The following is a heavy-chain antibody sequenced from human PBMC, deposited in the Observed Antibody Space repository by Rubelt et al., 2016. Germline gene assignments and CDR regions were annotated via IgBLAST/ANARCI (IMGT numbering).Heavy chain of an antibody. CDR3: ARGETGDY. Sequence: WIGEINHSGSTNYNPSLKSRVTISVDTSKNQFSLKLSSVTAADTAVYYCARGETGDYWDQGTLVTVSP. V-gene: IGHV4-34*01. J-gene: IGHJ4*02. CDR2: INHSGST.